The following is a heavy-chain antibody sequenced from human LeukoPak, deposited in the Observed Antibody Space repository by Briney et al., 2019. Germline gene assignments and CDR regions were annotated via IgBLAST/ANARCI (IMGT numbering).Heavy chain of an antibody. CDR1: GGTFSSYA. Sequence: ASVKVSCKASGGTFSSYAISWVRQAPGQGLEWMGRIIPIFGIANYAQKFQGRVTITADKSTSTAYMELSSLRSEDTAVYYCARDPATSYYDFWSGYYSDAFDIWGQGTMVTVSS. J-gene: IGHJ3*02. D-gene: IGHD3-3*01. CDR2: IIPIFGIA. CDR3: ARDPATSYYDFWSGYYSDAFDI. V-gene: IGHV1-69*04.